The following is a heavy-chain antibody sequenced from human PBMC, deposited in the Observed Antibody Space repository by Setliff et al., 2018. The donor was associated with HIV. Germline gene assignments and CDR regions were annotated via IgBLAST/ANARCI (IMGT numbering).Heavy chain of an antibody. CDR1: GGTFSSYA. J-gene: IGHJ4*02. CDR3: ARVTLYRGGGYGTYYFDH. V-gene: IGHV1-69*05. Sequence: SVKVSCKASGGTFSSYAISWVRQAPGQGLEWMGGIIPIFGTANYAQKVQDRVTMTTDKSTSTAYMELRSLKSDDTAVYYCARVTLYRGGGYGTYYFDHWGQGTLVTVSS. D-gene: IGHD6-19*01. CDR2: IIPIFGTA.